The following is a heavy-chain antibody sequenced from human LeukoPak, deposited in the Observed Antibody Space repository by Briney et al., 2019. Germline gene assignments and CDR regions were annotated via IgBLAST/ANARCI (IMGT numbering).Heavy chain of an antibody. J-gene: IGHJ5*02. CDR1: GYTFTSYG. V-gene: IGHV1-8*03. D-gene: IGHD2-2*02. CDR3: ARGGYCSSTSCYTGDWFDP. CDR2: MDPNSGNT. Sequence: GASVKVSCKASGYTFTSYGINWVLQATGQGLEWMGWMDPNSGNTGYAQKFQGRVTITRNTSISTAYMELSSLRSEDTAVYYCARGGYCSSTSCYTGDWFDPWGQGTLVTVSS.